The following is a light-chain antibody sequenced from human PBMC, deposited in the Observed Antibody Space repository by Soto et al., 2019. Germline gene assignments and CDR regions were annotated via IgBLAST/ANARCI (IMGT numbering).Light chain of an antibody. V-gene: IGLV2-14*03. CDR1: SSDVGFYSY. CDR3: SSYTRSGTPV. J-gene: IGLJ3*02. Sequence: ALTQPASVSESPGQSITISCTGTSSDVGFYSYVSWYQHHPGNAPKLLIYDVANRPSGVSNRFSGSKSDNTAYLSISGLQAEDEADYYCSSYTRSGTPVFGGGTKVTVL. CDR2: DVA.